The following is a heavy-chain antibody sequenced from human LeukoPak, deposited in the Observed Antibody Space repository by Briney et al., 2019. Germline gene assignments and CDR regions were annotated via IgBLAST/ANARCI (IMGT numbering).Heavy chain of an antibody. CDR3: AKARRAVVNIVVVPAALDY. CDR2: ISGSGGST. Sequence: GGSLRLSCAASGFTFSSYAMSWVRPAPGKGLEWVSAISGSGGSTYYADSVKGRFTISRDNSKNTLYLQMNSLRAEDTAVYYCAKARRAVVNIVVVPAALDYWGQGTLVTVSS. J-gene: IGHJ4*02. CDR1: GFTFSSYA. D-gene: IGHD2-2*01. V-gene: IGHV3-23*01.